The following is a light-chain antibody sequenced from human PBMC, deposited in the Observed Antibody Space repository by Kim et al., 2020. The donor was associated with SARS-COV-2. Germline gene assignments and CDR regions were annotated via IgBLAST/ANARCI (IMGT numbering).Light chain of an antibody. V-gene: IGLV3-1*01. CDR1: SLGGKF. CDR3: QAWDSSTALYV. Sequence: SPGQKASITCTGASLGGKFACWYQQRPGQSPVLVIYQDNQRPSGIPERFSGSNSGNTATLTISGTQAMDEADYYCQAWDSSTALYVFGTGTKVTVL. J-gene: IGLJ1*01. CDR2: QDN.